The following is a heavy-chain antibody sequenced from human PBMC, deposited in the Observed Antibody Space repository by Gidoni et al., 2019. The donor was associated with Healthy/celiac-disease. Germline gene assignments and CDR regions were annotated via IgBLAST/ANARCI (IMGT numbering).Heavy chain of an antibody. D-gene: IGHD1-1*01. Sequence: SPSFQGHVTISADKSISTAYLQWSSLKASDTAMYYCARLEDNWNDEGNWFDPWGQGTLVTVSS. V-gene: IGHV5-10-1*01. J-gene: IGHJ5*02. CDR3: ARLEDNWNDEGNWFDP.